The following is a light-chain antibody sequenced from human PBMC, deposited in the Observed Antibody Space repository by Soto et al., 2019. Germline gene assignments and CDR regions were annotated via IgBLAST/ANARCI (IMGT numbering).Light chain of an antibody. CDR1: QGISSY. V-gene: IGKV1-9*01. J-gene: IGKJ5*01. CDR2: AAS. Sequence: DIQLTQSPSFLSASVGDRVTITCRASQGISSYLAWYQQKPGKAPKLLIYAASTLQSGVPSRFSGSGSGTDFTLNISGLQPEDFATYYCQQSYAAPSITFGKGKRLEIK. CDR3: QQSYAAPSIT.